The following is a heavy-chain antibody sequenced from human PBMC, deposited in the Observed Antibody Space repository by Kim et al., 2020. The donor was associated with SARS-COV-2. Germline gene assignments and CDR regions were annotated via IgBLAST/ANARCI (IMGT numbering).Heavy chain of an antibody. J-gene: IGHJ4*02. D-gene: IGHD1-26*01. CDR2: ISSGGGAT. Sequence: GGSLRLSCAASGFTFSSYWMHWVRQAPGKGLVWVSRISSGGGATSYADSVKGRCTISRDNAKSTLYLQMNSLRAEDTAVYYCASRRYTGNYYYFVYWGQGTLVTVPS. CDR1: GFTFSSYW. CDR3: ASRRYTGNYYYFVY. V-gene: IGHV3-74*01.